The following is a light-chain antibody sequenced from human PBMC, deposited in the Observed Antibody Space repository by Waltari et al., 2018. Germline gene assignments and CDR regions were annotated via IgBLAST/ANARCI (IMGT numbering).Light chain of an antibody. CDR3: CSYAGGYTMA. CDR2: DVS. Sequence: QSALTHPRSVSGSPGQSVTISRTRTSSDVRGYTYVYWHQRHPGKPPKLIIFDVSYRPSGLPDRFSGSKSCNTASLTISGLQAEDEADYYCCSYAGGYTMAVGGGTKLTVL. J-gene: IGLJ2*01. V-gene: IGLV2-11*01. CDR1: SSDVRGYTY.